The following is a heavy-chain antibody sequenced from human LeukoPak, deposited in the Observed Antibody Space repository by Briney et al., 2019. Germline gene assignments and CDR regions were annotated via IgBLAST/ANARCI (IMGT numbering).Heavy chain of an antibody. V-gene: IGHV4-59*01. J-gene: IGHJ4*02. CDR1: GGSISSYY. CDR3: ARGGGSSSLGFDY. CDR2: IYYSGST. D-gene: IGHD6-13*01. Sequence: PSETLSLTCTVSGGSISSYYWSWIRQPPVKGLEWIGYIYYSGSTNYNPSLKSRVTISVDTSKNQFSLKLSSVTAADTAVYYCARGGGSSSLGFDYWGQGTLVTVPS.